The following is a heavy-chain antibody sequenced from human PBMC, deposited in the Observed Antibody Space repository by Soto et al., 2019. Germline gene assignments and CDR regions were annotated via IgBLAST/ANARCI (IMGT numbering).Heavy chain of an antibody. Sequence: EASVKVSCKASGYTFTGYYMHWVRQAPGQGLEWMGWINPNSGGTNYAQKFQGWVTMTRDTSISTAYMELSRLRSDDTAVYYCARAGDSYDILVRSWFDPWGQGTLVTVSS. J-gene: IGHJ5*02. D-gene: IGHD3-9*01. V-gene: IGHV1-2*04. CDR2: INPNSGGT. CDR3: ARAGDSYDILVRSWFDP. CDR1: GYTFTGYY.